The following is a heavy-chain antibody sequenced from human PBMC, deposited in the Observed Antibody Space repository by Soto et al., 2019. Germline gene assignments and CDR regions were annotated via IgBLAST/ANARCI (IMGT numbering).Heavy chain of an antibody. CDR1: GGSIRSYY. D-gene: IGHD2-21*02. Sequence: SETLSLTCTVSGGSIRSYYWSWIRQAPGKGLEWIGYLYNSGSTVYNPSLKSRVTISVDTSKNQFSLKLNSVTAADTAVYYCARDLWGYCGTDCYPLDVWGQGTTVT. J-gene: IGHJ6*02. V-gene: IGHV4-59*01. CDR2: LYNSGST. CDR3: ARDLWGYCGTDCYPLDV.